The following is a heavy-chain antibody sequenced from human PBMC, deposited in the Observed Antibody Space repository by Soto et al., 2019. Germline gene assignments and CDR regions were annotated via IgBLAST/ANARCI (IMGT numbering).Heavy chain of an antibody. Sequence: QVQLVQSGAEVKKPGASVKVSCKTSGYTFSGYYIHWVRQAPGQGLEWMGWINPSGGDTNYAQKFQGWVTMTRDTSISTAFMEVTRLKSDDTAVYYCTRGSPTTTPFDYWGQGTLVTVSS. CDR3: TRGSPTTTPFDY. V-gene: IGHV1-2*04. CDR2: INPSGGDT. CDR1: GYTFSGYY. J-gene: IGHJ4*02. D-gene: IGHD4-17*01.